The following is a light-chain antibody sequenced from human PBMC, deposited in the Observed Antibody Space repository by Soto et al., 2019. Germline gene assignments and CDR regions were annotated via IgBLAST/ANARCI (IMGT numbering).Light chain of an antibody. J-gene: IGKJ4*01. Sequence: EIVMTQSPATLSVSPGERATLSCRASQSVSSDLAWYQQKPGHPPSLHIYGASTRATGIPAIFSGSGSGTEFTLSCSSLQSEHFAVYYCQQYRGLAFGGGTKVEI. CDR3: QQYRGLA. V-gene: IGKV3-15*01. CDR1: QSVSSD. CDR2: GAS.